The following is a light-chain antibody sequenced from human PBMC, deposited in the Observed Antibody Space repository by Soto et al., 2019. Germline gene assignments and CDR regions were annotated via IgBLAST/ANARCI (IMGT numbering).Light chain of an antibody. CDR1: STDVGGYNS. Sequence: QSALTQAPSASGSPGQSVTISCTGTSTDVGGYNSVSWFQHHPGKAPKLMIYEVSKRPSGVPDRFSGSKSGNTASLTVSGLQAGDEADYYCSSYGGSNNLIFGGGTKLTVL. CDR2: EVS. V-gene: IGLV2-8*01. CDR3: SSYGGSNNLI. J-gene: IGLJ2*01.